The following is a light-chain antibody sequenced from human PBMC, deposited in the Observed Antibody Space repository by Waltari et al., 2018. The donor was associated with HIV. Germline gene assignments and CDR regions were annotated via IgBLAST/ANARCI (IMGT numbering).Light chain of an antibody. CDR3: SSYAPTNKFYVL. CDR2: EVT. Sequence: QSALPHPPSASGSPGQSVTMSCTGTSSAIGGSNYVSGHQHHPGKAPKLIMTEVTTRPSGVPDRFSGSKSGNTSSLTVSGLQAEDDAHYYCSSYAPTNKFYVLFGGGTTLTVL. CDR1: SSAIGGSNY. J-gene: IGLJ2*01. V-gene: IGLV2-8*01.